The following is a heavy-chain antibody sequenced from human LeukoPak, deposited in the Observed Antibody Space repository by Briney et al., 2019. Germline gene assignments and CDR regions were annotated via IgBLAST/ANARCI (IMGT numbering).Heavy chain of an antibody. CDR3: ASWRTPYLSGSGTYLEDY. CDR2: IGFGGSKK. V-gene: IGHV3-30*02. Sequence: GGSPRLSCVASGFTFSTYGMHWVRQAPGKGLEWVAFIGFGGSKKFYADSVKGRFTISRDNSKNTPYLQMNSLRPEDTAVYYCASWRTPYLSGSGTYLEDYWGQGTLVTVSS. D-gene: IGHD3-10*01. CDR1: GFTFSTYG. J-gene: IGHJ4*02.